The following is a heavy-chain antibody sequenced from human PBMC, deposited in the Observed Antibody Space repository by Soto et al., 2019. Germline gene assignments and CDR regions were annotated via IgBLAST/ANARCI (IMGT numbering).Heavy chain of an antibody. CDR1: GGSVRSGSYY. J-gene: IGHJ4*02. Sequence: ASETLSLTCSVSGGSVRSGSYYWTWIRQPPGKGLEWIGYIYQSGTTNYNASLKSRVTVSIDTSKNQFFLKLNSVTAADTAVYYCARDSSGRHDYWGQGTLVTAPQ. V-gene: IGHV4-61*01. D-gene: IGHD3-22*01. CDR2: IYQSGTT. CDR3: ARDSSGRHDY.